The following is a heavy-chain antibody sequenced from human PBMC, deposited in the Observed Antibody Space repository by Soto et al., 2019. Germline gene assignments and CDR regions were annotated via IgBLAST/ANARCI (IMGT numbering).Heavy chain of an antibody. Sequence: QVQLQESGPGLVKPSQTLSLTCTVSGGSISSGGYYWSWIRQHSGKGLEWIGFTYYSGTTYYNPALKSRVTISVDTSKNQCSLKLRSVTAADTAVYYCASRDVDTTLVGRDYWGQGTLVTVSS. CDR3: ASRDVDTTLVGRDY. V-gene: IGHV4-31*03. D-gene: IGHD5-18*01. CDR1: GGSISSGGYY. CDR2: TYYSGTT. J-gene: IGHJ4*02.